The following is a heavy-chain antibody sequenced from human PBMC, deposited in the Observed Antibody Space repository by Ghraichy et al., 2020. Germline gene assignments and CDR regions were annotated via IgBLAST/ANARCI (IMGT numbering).Heavy chain of an antibody. Sequence: DSVKGRFTISRDNAKNSLYLQMNSLRAEDTAVYYCAKLATAINSFDYWGQGTLVTVSS. J-gene: IGHJ4*02. CDR3: AKLATAINSFDY. V-gene: IGHV3-7*01. D-gene: IGHD1-26*01.